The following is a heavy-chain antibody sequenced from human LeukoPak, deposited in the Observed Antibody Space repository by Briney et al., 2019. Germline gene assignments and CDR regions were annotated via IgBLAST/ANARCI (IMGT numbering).Heavy chain of an antibody. CDR1: GGSISSYY. CDR2: IYTSGST. V-gene: IGHV4-4*09. D-gene: IGHD6-19*01. CDR3: ARTGYSSGWYYFDY. J-gene: IGHJ4*02. Sequence: SETLSLTCTVSGGSISSYYWSWIRQPPGKGLEWIGYIYTSGSTNCNPSLKSRVTISVDTSKNQFSLKLSSVTAADTAVYYCARTGYSSGWYYFDYWGQGTLVTVSS.